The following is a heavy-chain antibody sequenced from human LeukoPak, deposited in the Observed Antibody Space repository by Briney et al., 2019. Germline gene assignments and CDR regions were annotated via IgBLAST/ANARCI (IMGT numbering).Heavy chain of an antibody. CDR3: TKAAAAGIDYYYYYYMDV. CDR1: GFTFGDYA. J-gene: IGHJ6*03. CDR2: IRSKAHGGTT. Sequence: GGSLRLSCTASGFTFGDYAMSWFRQAPGKGLEWVGFIRSKAHGGTTEYAASVKGRFTISRDDSKSIAYLQMNSLRTEDTAVYYCTKAAAAGIDYYYYYYMDVWGKGTTVTVSS. V-gene: IGHV3-49*03. D-gene: IGHD6-13*01.